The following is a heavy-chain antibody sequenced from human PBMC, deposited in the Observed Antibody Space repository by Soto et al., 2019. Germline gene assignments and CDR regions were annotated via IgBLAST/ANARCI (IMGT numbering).Heavy chain of an antibody. D-gene: IGHD3-9*01. CDR2: IYYSGST. J-gene: IGHJ4*02. Sequence: SETLSLTCTVSGGSISSGDYYWSWIRQPPGKGLEWIGYIYYSGSTYYNPSLKSRVTISVDTSKNQFSLKLSSVTAADTAVYYCSRDDSDWFFNWGRGTLVTVSS. CDR1: GGSISSGDYY. CDR3: SRDDSDWFFN. V-gene: IGHV4-30-4*01.